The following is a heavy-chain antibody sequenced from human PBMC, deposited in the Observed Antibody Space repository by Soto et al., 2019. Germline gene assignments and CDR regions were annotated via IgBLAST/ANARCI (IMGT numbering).Heavy chain of an antibody. D-gene: IGHD2-15*01. Sequence: SETLSLTCTVSGGSISSSGDYWGWSRQPPGKGLEWIGSIFYSGSTYYNPSLKSRVTISVDTSKNQFSLKLSSVTAADTAVYFCARQLGNYYYGMDVWGQGTTVTVSS. J-gene: IGHJ6*02. CDR2: IFYSGST. CDR1: GGSISSSGDY. V-gene: IGHV4-39*01. CDR3: ARQLGNYYYGMDV.